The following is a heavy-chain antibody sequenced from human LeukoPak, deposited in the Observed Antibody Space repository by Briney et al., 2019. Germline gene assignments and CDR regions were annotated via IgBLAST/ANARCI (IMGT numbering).Heavy chain of an antibody. J-gene: IGHJ5*02. Sequence: SETLSLTCTVSGDSISSYYWSWIRQPAGKGLEWIGRVYVTGSTNLNPALQSRVTMSVDTSKNKFYLKLTSVTAAETPVYYCAWHLQRLVYHWGQGTLVTVSS. V-gene: IGHV4-4*07. CDR1: GDSISSYY. D-gene: IGHD6-13*01. CDR3: AWHLQRLVYH. CDR2: VYVTGST.